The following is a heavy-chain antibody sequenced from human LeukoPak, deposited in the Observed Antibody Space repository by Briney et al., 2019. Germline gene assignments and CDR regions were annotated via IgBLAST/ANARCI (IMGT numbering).Heavy chain of an antibody. CDR3: ARVAGGDDFDY. CDR2: IKRDGSEK. Sequence: GGSLRLSCAASGFTFSSYWMSWVRQAPGKGLEWAANIKRDGSEKYYVDSVKGRFTISRDNAKNSLYLQMNSLRAEDTAVYYCARVAGGDDFDYWGQGTLVTVSS. J-gene: IGHJ4*02. D-gene: IGHD2-21*02. CDR1: GFTFSSYW. V-gene: IGHV3-7*01.